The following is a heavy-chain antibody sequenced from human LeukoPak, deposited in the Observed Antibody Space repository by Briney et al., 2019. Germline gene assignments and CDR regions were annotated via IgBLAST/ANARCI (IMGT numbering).Heavy chain of an antibody. J-gene: IGHJ6*02. D-gene: IGHD2-2*01. Sequence: ASVKVSCKASGYTFSIYGITWVRQAPGQGLEWMGWISAYTGNSNYAQKFQDRVTMTTDTSTSTAYMELRSLRSDDTAVYYCARDDSTYYYHYGMDVWGQGTTVTVPS. CDR1: GYTFSIYG. CDR3: ARDDSTYYYHYGMDV. CDR2: ISAYTGNS. V-gene: IGHV1-18*01.